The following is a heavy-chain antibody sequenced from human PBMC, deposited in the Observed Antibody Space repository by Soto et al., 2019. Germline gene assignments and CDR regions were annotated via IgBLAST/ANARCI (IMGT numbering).Heavy chain of an antibody. Sequence: VASVKVSFKASGGTFSSYAISWLRQAPGQGLEWMGGIIPIFGTANYAQKFQGRVTITADESTSTAYMELSSLRSGDTAVYYCARASSSWYYYYGMDVWGQGTTVTVSS. CDR1: GGTFSSYA. CDR2: IIPIFGTA. CDR3: ARASSSWYYYYGMDV. J-gene: IGHJ6*02. V-gene: IGHV1-69*13. D-gene: IGHD6-13*01.